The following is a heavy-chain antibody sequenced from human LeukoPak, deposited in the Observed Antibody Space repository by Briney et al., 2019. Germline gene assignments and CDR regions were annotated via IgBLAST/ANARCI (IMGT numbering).Heavy chain of an antibody. CDR3: ARDQGYSGSYRDFDY. CDR2: INAGNGNT. CDR1: GYTFTSYA. V-gene: IGHV1-3*01. D-gene: IGHD1-26*01. J-gene: IGHJ4*02. Sequence: ASVKVSCKASGYTFTSYAMHWVRQAPGQRLEWMGWINAGNGNTKYSQKFQGRVTITRDTSASTAYMELRSLRSDDTAVYYCARDQGYSGSYRDFDYWGQGTLVTVSS.